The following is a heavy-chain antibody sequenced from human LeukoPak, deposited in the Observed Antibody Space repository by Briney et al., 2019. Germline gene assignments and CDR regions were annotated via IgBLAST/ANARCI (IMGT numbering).Heavy chain of an antibody. CDR1: GYTFTSYD. CDR2: MNPNSGNT. J-gene: IGHJ4*02. D-gene: IGHD3-22*01. Sequence: ASVKVSCKASGYTFTSYDINWVRQTTGQGLEWMGWMNPNSGNTGYAQKFQGRVTITRNTSISTAYMELSSLRSEDTAVYYCARGGSVIVVVIDFDYWGQGTLVTVAS. CDR3: ARGGSVIVVVIDFDY. V-gene: IGHV1-8*03.